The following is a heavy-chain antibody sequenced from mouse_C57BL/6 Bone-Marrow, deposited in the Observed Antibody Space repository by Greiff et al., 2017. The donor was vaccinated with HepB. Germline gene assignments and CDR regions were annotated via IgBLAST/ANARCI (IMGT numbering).Heavy chain of an antibody. CDR1: GFNIKDYY. J-gene: IGHJ4*01. Sequence: EVQRVESGAELVKPGASVKLSCTASGFNIKDYYMHWVKQRTEQGLEWIGRIDPEDGETKYAPKFQGKATITADTSSNTAYLQLSSLTSEDTAVYYCARSRIYYDYPLYAMDYWGQGTSVTVSS. CDR2: IDPEDGET. CDR3: ARSRIYYDYPLYAMDY. V-gene: IGHV14-2*01. D-gene: IGHD2-4*01.